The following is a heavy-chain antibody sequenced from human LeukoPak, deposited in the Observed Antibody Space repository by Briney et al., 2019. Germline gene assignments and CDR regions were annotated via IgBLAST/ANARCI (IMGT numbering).Heavy chain of an antibody. CDR1: GGSFSGYY. J-gene: IGHJ3*02. CDR3: ASSAGYLSGPTAFDI. D-gene: IGHD2-15*01. Sequence: SETLSLTCAVYGGSFSGYYWSWIRQPPGKGLEWIGEINHSGSTNYNPSLKSRVTISVDTSKNQFSLKLSSVTAADTAVYYCASSAGYLSGPTAFDIWGQGTMVTVSS. CDR2: INHSGST. V-gene: IGHV4-34*01.